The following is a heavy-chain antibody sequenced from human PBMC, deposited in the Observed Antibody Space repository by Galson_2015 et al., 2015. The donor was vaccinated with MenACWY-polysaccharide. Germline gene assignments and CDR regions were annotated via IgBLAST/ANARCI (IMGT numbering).Heavy chain of an antibody. CDR3: ARVTSVIRGVISN. V-gene: IGHV4-61*01. CDR1: GGSVSSITDY. CDR2: MSSNGRA. D-gene: IGHD3-10*01. J-gene: IGHJ4*02. Sequence: SETLSLTCTVSGGSVSSITDYWSWLRQPPGKGLEWIGYMSSNGRANQNPSLKSRVTISVDTSKNRFSLKLNSVTAADTAVYYCARVTSVIRGVISNWGQGTLVTVSS.